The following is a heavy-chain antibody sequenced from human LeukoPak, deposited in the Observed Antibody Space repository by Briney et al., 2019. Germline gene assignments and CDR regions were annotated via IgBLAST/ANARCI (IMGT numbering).Heavy chain of an antibody. D-gene: IGHD1-14*01. CDR1: GFTFSSYW. V-gene: IGHV3-74*01. Sequence: GGSLRLSCAASGFTFSSYWMHWVRQVPGKGLVWVARINPGGSSITYADSVKGRFTISRDNAKNTPYLQMDSLRAEDTGVYYCARSNQADDYWGQGTLVAVSS. CDR3: ARSNQADDY. CDR2: INPGGSSI. J-gene: IGHJ4*02.